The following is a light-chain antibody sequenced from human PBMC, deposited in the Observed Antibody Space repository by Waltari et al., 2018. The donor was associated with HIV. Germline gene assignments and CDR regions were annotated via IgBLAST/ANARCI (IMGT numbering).Light chain of an antibody. CDR3: QSSDIRLHGLWV. J-gene: IGLJ3*02. Sequence: QSLLTQPPSVSATPAQRITISCTGNKSNIGAGHDVHWYRQLPGTAPRLLIFANSNRPSGVPDRISGSKSTASASLAITGLQAEDEGYYYCQSSDIRLHGLWVFGGGTKVTVL. CDR2: ANS. CDR1: KSNIGAGHD. V-gene: IGLV1-40*01.